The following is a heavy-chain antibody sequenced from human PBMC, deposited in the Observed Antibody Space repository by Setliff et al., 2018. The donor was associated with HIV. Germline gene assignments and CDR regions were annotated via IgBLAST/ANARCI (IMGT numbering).Heavy chain of an antibody. CDR2: IRYDVSNK. Sequence: GGSLRLSCAASGFTFSSYGMHWVRQAPGKGLEWVAFIRYDVSNKYYADSVKGRFTISRDNSKNTLYLQMNSLRVEDTAVYYCAKDVCSGAYCYAYYYYGMDVWGQGTMVTVSS. J-gene: IGHJ6*02. V-gene: IGHV3-30*02. CDR3: AKDVCSGAYCYAYYYYGMDV. D-gene: IGHD2-15*01. CDR1: GFTFSSYG.